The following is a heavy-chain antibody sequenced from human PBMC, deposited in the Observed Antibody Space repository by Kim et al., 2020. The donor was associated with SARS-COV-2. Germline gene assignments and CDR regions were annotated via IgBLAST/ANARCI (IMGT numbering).Heavy chain of an antibody. CDR3: ANPGSSGPTDY. CDR1: GGSISSSSYY. D-gene: IGHD3-22*01. J-gene: IGHJ4*02. CDR2: IYYSGST. Sequence: SETLSLTCTVSGGSISSSSYYWGWIRQPPGKGLEWIGSIYYSGSTYYNPSLKSRVTISVDTSKNQFSLKLSSVTAADTAVYYCANPGSSGPTDYWGQGTLVTVSS. V-gene: IGHV4-39*01.